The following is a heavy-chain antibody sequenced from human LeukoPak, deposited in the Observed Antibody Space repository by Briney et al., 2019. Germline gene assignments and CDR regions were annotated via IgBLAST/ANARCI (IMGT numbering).Heavy chain of an antibody. J-gene: IGHJ4*02. CDR2: IYYSGST. D-gene: IGHD3-22*01. Sequence: SETLSLTCTVSGASISPYYWSWIRQPPGKGLEWIGYIYYSGSTNYNPSLKSRVTISVDTSKNQFSLKLSSVTAADTAVYYCARLDYDSSGSQDYWGQGTLVTVSS. CDR3: ARLDYDSSGSQDY. V-gene: IGHV4-59*08. CDR1: GASISPYY.